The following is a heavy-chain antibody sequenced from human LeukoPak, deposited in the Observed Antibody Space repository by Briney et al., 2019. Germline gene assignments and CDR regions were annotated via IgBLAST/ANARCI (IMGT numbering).Heavy chain of an antibody. CDR2: ISGSGGST. CDR1: GFILSNYR. CDR3: ARVTVEAAALDY. D-gene: IGHD6-13*01. Sequence: GGSLRLSCAASGFILSNYRMNWVRQAPGRGLEWVSAISGSGGSTYYADSVKGRFTISRDNSKNTLYLQMNSLRAEDTAVYYCARVTVEAAALDYWGQGTLVTVSS. J-gene: IGHJ4*02. V-gene: IGHV3-23*01.